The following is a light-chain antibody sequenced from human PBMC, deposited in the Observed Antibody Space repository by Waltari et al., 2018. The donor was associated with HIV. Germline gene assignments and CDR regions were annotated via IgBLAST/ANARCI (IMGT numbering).Light chain of an antibody. V-gene: IGLV2-23*01. CDR2: EGS. CDR3: CSYAGSSTVV. CDR1: SSHVGRYHL. J-gene: IGLJ2*01. Sequence: QSALPQPASVSGSPGQSITISCPGTSSHVGRYHLFSWYQQHPGKAPKRMIYEGSKRPSGVSNRFSGSKSGNTASLTISGLQAEDEADYYCCSYAGSSTVVFGGGTKLTVL.